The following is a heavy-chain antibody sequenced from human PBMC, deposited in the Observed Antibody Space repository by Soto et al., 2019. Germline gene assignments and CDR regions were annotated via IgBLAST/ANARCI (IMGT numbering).Heavy chain of an antibody. CDR2: IRNQSYQETT. D-gene: IGHD6-19*01. V-gene: IGHV3-49*04. CDR3: IRIKEWLIRRRFRYYGMDV. Sequence: GGSLRLSCTGSGFPFDDFAINWVRQAPGKGLEWVGLIRNQSYQETTEYAAAVKGRFTISRDTSNGIAYLQMNSLNIEDSAVYYCIRIKEWLIRRRFRYYGMDVWGQGTTVTVSS. J-gene: IGHJ6*02. CDR1: GFPFDDFA.